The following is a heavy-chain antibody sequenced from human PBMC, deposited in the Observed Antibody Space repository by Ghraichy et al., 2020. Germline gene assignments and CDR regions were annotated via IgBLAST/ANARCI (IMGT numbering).Heavy chain of an antibody. D-gene: IGHD4-17*01. Sequence: SETLSLTCTVSGGSISSYYWSWIRQPAGKGLEWIGRIYTSGSTNYNPSLKSRVTMSVDTSKNQFSLKLSSVTAADTAVYYCARDSGDYGSSLVDYWGQGTLVTVSS. CDR1: GGSISSYY. J-gene: IGHJ4*02. CDR2: IYTSGST. CDR3: ARDSGDYGSSLVDY. V-gene: IGHV4-4*07.